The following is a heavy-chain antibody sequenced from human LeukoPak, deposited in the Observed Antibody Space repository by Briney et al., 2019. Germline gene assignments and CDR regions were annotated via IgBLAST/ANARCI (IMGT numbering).Heavy chain of an antibody. CDR3: ATETTMVRGDTNWFDP. CDR1: GYTLTELS. V-gene: IGHV1-24*01. CDR2: FDPEDGET. J-gene: IGHJ5*02. Sequence: ASVKVSRKVSGYTLTELSMHWVRQAPGKGRGWMGGFDPEDGETIYAQKFQGRVTMTEDTSTDTAYMELSSLRSEDTAVYYCATETTMVRGDTNWFDPWGQGTLVTVSS. D-gene: IGHD3-10*01.